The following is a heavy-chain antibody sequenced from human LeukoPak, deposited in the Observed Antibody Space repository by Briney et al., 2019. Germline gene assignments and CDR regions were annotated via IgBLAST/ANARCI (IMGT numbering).Heavy chain of an antibody. CDR3: ARPPDIVEGRKNYYYYMDV. D-gene: IGHD2-15*01. V-gene: IGHV4-39*01. Sequence: SETLSLTCTVSGGSISSSSYYWGWIRQPPGKGLEWIGSIYYSGSTYYNPSLKSRVTISVDTSKNQFSLKLSSVTAADTAVYYCARPPDIVEGRKNYYYYMDVWGKGTTVTVSS. CDR1: GGSISSSSYY. J-gene: IGHJ6*03. CDR2: IYYSGST.